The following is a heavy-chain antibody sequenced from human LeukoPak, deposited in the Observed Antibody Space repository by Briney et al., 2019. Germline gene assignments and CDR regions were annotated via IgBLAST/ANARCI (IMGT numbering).Heavy chain of an antibody. J-gene: IGHJ4*02. D-gene: IGHD3-3*01. CDR1: GGSISRSSYY. V-gene: IGHV4-39*01. CDR3: ARPRGDLWSGYDY. CDR2: TYYSGST. Sequence: PSETLSLTCSVSGGSISRSSYYWTWIRQSPGRGLEWIGNTYYSGSTLYNPSLKSRATISVDTSKNQFSLRLTSVTAADTAVYYCARPRGDLWSGYDYWGQGVLVTVSP.